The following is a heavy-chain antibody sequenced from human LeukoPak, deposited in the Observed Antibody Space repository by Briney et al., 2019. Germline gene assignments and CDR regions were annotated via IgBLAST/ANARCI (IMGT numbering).Heavy chain of an antibody. CDR2: INHSGST. D-gene: IGHD2-15*01. CDR3: ARGRYCSGGSCLIDY. CDR1: GGSFSGYY. V-gene: IGHV4-34*01. J-gene: IGHJ4*02. Sequence: KASETLSLTCAVYGGSFSGYYWSWIRQPPGKGLEWIGEINHSGSTNYNPSLKSRVTTSVDTSKNQFSLKLSSVTAADTAVYYCARGRYCSGGSCLIDYWGQGTLVTVSS.